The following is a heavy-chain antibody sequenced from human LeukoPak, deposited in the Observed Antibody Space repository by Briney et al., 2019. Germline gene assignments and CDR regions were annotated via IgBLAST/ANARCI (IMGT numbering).Heavy chain of an antibody. CDR3: AKGLERESRLDS. Sequence: GGSLRLSCAASVFTFSSYSMNWVRQAPGKGLDWVSSISSSSSYIYYADSVKGRFTISRDNAKNSLYLQMNSLSTEDTALYYCAKGLERESRLDSWGQGTLVTVSS. J-gene: IGHJ4*02. CDR1: VFTFSSYS. V-gene: IGHV3-21*04. D-gene: IGHD1-1*01. CDR2: ISSSSSYI.